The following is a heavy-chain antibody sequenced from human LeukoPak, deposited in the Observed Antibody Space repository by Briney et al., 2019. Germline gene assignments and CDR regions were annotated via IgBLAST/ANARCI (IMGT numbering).Heavy chain of an antibody. D-gene: IGHD2-2*02. V-gene: IGHV3-74*01. Sequence: GGSLRLSCTASGFTFSSYWMHWVRQAPGKGLVWVSRINSEGSSTNYADSVKGRCTISRDNAKNTLYLEMNSLRAEDTAVYYCARGTKRRCSSASCFTDFDVWAVAPWSLSSQ. CDR1: GFTFSSYW. J-gene: IGHJ2*01. CDR3: ARGTKRRCSSASCFTDFDV. CDR2: INSEGSST.